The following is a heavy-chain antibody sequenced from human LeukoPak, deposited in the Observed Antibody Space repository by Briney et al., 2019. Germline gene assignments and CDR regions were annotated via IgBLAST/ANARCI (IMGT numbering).Heavy chain of an antibody. CDR3: AKGNYYDSSAYNYFDY. CDR1: GFTFSSYG. CDR2: IRYDGSNK. J-gene: IGHJ4*02. D-gene: IGHD3-22*01. V-gene: IGHV3-30*02. Sequence: GGSLRLSCAASGFTFSSYGMHWVRQAPGKGLEWVAFIRYDGSNKYYADSVKGRFTISRDNSKNTLYLQMNSLRPEDTAVYYCAKGNYYDSSAYNYFDYWGQGTLVTVSS.